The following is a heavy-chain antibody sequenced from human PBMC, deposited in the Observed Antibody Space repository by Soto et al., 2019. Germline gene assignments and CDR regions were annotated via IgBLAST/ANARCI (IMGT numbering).Heavy chain of an antibody. CDR1: GGSISSGDYY. J-gene: IGHJ4*02. CDR2: MYYSGST. CDR3: ARGFNRGYYYPFEY. Sequence: SETLSLTCTVSGGSISSGDYYWSWIRQPPGKGLEWIGYMYYSGSTYYNPSLKSRVTIPVGTSKNQFSLKLSSVTAADTAVYYCARGFNRGYYYPFEYWGQGTLVTLSS. V-gene: IGHV4-30-4*01. D-gene: IGHD3-22*01.